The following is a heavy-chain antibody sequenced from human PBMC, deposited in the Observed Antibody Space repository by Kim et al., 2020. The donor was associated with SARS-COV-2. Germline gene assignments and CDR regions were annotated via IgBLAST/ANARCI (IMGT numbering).Heavy chain of an antibody. D-gene: IGHD3-10*01. Sequence: GGSLRLSCSASGFTFSSYAMHWVRQAPGKGLEYVSAISSNGGSTYYADSVKGRFTISRDNSKNTLYLQMSSLRAEDTAVYYCVKDREGATMVRGVRYGLLDYWGQGTLVTVSS. CDR3: VKDREGATMVRGVRYGLLDY. CDR1: GFTFSSYA. J-gene: IGHJ4*02. V-gene: IGHV3-64D*09. CDR2: ISSNGGST.